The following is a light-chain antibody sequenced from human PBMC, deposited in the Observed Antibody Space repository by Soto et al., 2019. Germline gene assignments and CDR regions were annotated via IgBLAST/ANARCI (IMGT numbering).Light chain of an antibody. CDR3: QQYGSSPLVT. V-gene: IGKV3-20*01. Sequence: EIVLTQSPATLSLSPGGRATLSCRASQSVSLSLAWYQQKPGQAPRLLIYDASKRATGIPDRFSGSGSGTDFTLTISRLEPEDFAVYYCQQYGSSPLVTFGQGTKVEIK. CDR1: QSVSLS. CDR2: DAS. J-gene: IGKJ1*01.